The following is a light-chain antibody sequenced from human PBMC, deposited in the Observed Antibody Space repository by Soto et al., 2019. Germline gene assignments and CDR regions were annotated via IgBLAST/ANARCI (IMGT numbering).Light chain of an antibody. CDR3: QQVKTYPRT. CDR2: EES. J-gene: IGKJ4*01. Sequence: DIQMTQSPSTLSASVGDRVTITCRASQGISNWLAWYQQKPGKAPKLLIYEESTLHSGVPSRFSGRKSGTQFTLTIDSLQPEDFATYYCQQVKTYPRTFGGGTKVEIK. V-gene: IGKV1-5*01. CDR1: QGISNW.